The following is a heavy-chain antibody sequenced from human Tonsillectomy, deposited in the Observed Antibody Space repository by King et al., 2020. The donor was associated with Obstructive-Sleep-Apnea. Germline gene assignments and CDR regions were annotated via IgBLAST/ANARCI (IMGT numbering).Heavy chain of an antibody. V-gene: IGHV4-59*08. CDR1: GGSISSYY. CDR2: IYYSGGT. J-gene: IGHJ4*02. D-gene: IGHD3-10*01. Sequence: QLQESGPGLVKPSETLSLTCTVSGGSISSYYWSWIRLPPGKGLEWIGYIYYSGGTNYNPSLKSRVTISVDTSKNQFSLKLNSVTAADTAVYYCAKSSGSGSYTREFDYWGQGTLVTVSS. CDR3: AKSSGSGSYTREFDY.